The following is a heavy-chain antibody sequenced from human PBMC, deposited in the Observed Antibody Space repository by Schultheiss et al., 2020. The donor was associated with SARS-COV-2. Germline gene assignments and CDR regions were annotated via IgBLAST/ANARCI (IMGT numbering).Heavy chain of an antibody. Sequence: SETLSLTCTVSGGSISSSSYYWGWIRQPPGKGLEWIGSIYYSGSTNYNPSLKSRVTISVDTSKNQFSLKLSSVTAADTAVYYCARDWESSPSVLDWGQGTLVTVSS. CDR3: ARDWESSPSVLD. D-gene: IGHD6-6*01. CDR2: IYYSGST. J-gene: IGHJ4*02. CDR1: GGSISSSSYY. V-gene: IGHV4-39*07.